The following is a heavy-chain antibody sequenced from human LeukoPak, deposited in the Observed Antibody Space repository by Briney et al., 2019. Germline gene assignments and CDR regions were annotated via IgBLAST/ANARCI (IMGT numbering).Heavy chain of an antibody. CDR3: ARDLVSPNTR. Sequence: GGSLRLSCTASGFSFSSNWMTWVRQAPGKGLEWVGNINPDGSEKFYVDSVRGRFTISRDNARSSVYLQMNSLRAEDTAVYYCARDLVSPNTRWGQGTLVTVSS. CDR1: GFSFSSNW. V-gene: IGHV3-7*01. J-gene: IGHJ4*02. CDR2: INPDGSEK.